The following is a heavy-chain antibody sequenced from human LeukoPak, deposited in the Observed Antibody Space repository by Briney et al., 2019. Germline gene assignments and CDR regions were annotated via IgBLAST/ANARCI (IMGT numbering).Heavy chain of an antibody. Sequence: PGGSLRLSCAASGFTFSDYAMSWVRQVPGKGLEWVSAISGSGGSTYYADSVKGRFTISRDNSKNTLYLQMNSLRAEDTAVYYCATTQWLVDAFDIWGQGTMVTVSS. CDR1: GFTFSDYA. D-gene: IGHD6-19*01. J-gene: IGHJ3*02. CDR2: ISGSGGST. CDR3: ATTQWLVDAFDI. V-gene: IGHV3-23*01.